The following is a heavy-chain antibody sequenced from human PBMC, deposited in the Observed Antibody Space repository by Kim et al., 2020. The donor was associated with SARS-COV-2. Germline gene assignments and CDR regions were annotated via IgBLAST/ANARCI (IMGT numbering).Heavy chain of an antibody. D-gene: IGHD3-3*01. CDR3: ARGLLVLEWFASPIGMDV. Sequence: SVKVSCKASGGTFSSYVISWVRQAPGQGLEWVGGVIPIFGSTNYAPKFQARVSITADESASTVYMELSRLRSSDTAIYFCARGLLVLEWFASPIGMDVWGQGTTVTVSS. CDR2: VIPIFGST. CDR1: GGTFSSYV. J-gene: IGHJ6*02. V-gene: IGHV1-69*13.